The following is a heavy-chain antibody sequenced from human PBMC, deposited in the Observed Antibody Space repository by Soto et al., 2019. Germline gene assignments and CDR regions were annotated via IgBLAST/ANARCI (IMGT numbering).Heavy chain of an antibody. CDR3: ARDSHDYGNQYHFDY. J-gene: IGHJ4*02. D-gene: IGHD4-17*01. Sequence: SETLSLTCTVSGGSVSSGSYYWSWIRQPPGKGLEWIGYIYYSGSTNYNPSLKSRVTISVDTSKNQFSLKLSSVTAADTAVYYCARDSHDYGNQYHFDYWGQGTLVTVSS. CDR1: GGSVSSGSYY. V-gene: IGHV4-61*01. CDR2: IYYSGST.